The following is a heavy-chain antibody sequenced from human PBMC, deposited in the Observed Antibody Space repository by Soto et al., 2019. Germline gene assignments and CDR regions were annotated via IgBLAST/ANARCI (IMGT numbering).Heavy chain of an antibody. CDR3: AKVALRRYYFDY. Sequence: WWSLRLSCSASVFTFSSNGMHWFRQAPGKGLEWVALISYDGSDKYYADSVKGRFTISRDNSKNTLYLLINSLRAEDTAVYYCAKVALRRYYFDYWGQGTLVTVSS. V-gene: IGHV3-30*18. CDR2: ISYDGSDK. J-gene: IGHJ4*02. D-gene: IGHD3-9*01. CDR1: VFTFSSNG.